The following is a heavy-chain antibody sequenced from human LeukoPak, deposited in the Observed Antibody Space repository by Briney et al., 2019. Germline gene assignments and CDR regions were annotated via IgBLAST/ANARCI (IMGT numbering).Heavy chain of an antibody. Sequence: ASVKVSCKASGGTFRSYAISWVRQAPGQGLEWMGGIIPIFGTANYAQKFQGRVTITADESTSTAYMELSSLRSEDTAVYYCARGYQLLTNWFDPWGQGTLVTVSS. CDR2: IIPIFGTA. J-gene: IGHJ5*02. CDR1: GGTFRSYA. V-gene: IGHV1-69*13. CDR3: ARGYQLLTNWFDP. D-gene: IGHD2-2*01.